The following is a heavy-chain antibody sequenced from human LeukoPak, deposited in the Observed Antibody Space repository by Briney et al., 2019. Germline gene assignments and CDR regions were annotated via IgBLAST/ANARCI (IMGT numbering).Heavy chain of an antibody. Sequence: SETLSLTCAVYGGSFSGYYWSWIRQPPGKGLEWIGEINHSGSTNYNPSLKSRVTISVDTSKNQFSLKLSSVTAADTAVYYCARGLGSPTPFDPWGQGTLVTVSS. J-gene: IGHJ5*02. D-gene: IGHD3-10*01. CDR1: GGSFSGYY. V-gene: IGHV4-34*01. CDR3: ARGLGSPTPFDP. CDR2: INHSGST.